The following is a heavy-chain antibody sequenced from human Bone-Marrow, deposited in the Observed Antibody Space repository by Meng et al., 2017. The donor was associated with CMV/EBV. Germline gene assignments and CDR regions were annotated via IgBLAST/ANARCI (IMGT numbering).Heavy chain of an antibody. V-gene: IGHV4-34*01. Sequence: SQTLSLTCAVYGGSFSGYYWSWIRQPPGKGLEWIGEINHSGSTNYNPSLKSRVTISVDTSKNQFSLKLSSVTAADTAVYYCARGQYCSSTSCWRHDFDYWGQGTLVTVSS. CDR2: INHSGST. CDR1: GGSFSGYY. D-gene: IGHD2-2*01. J-gene: IGHJ4*02. CDR3: ARGQYCSSTSCWRHDFDY.